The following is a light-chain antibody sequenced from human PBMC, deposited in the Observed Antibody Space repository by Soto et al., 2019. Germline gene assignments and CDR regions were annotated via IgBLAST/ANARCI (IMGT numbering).Light chain of an antibody. J-gene: IGKJ1*01. Sequence: EIVLTQSPGTLSLSPGERVTLSFRASQRVSSNYVAWYQQRPGQPPRLLIYSASRRANGIPDRFSGSGSGTDFTLTLSRLESEDFAVYYCQQYGNSPQTFGQGTKVDIK. V-gene: IGKV3-20*01. CDR1: QRVSSNY. CDR3: QQYGNSPQT. CDR2: SAS.